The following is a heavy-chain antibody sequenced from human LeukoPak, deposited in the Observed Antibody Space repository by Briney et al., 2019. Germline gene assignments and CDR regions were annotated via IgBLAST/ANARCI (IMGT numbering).Heavy chain of an antibody. CDR2: IYYSGST. V-gene: IGHV4-59*01. J-gene: IGHJ4*02. CDR1: GGSISSYY. Sequence: PSETLSLTCTVSGGSISSYYWSWIRQPPGKGLEWIGYIYYSGSTNYNPSLKGRVTISVDTSKNQFSLKLSSVTAADTAVYYCARGAGDSGYDFFDYWGQGTLVTVSS. D-gene: IGHD5-12*01. CDR3: ARGAGDSGYDFFDY.